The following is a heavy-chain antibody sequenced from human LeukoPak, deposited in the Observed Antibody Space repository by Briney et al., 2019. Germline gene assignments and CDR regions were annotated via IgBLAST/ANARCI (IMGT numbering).Heavy chain of an antibody. J-gene: IGHJ5*02. D-gene: IGHD3-16*01. CDR1: GFTFSSYA. CDR2: ISGSGGST. Sequence: GGSLRLSCAASGFTFSSYAMSWVRQAPGKGLEWVSAISGSGGSTYYADSVKGRFTISRDNSKNTLYLQMNSVRAQDTGVYYRANEGGKRSWGQGTLVTVSS. V-gene: IGHV3-23*01. CDR3: ANEGGKRS.